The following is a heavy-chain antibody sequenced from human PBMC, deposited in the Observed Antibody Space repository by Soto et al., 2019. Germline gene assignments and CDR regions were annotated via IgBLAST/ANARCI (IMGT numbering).Heavy chain of an antibody. Sequence: LSLTCTVSGASISGFYWSWIRKSAGKGLEWIGRIYATGTTDYNPSLKSRVMMSVDTSKKQFSLKLRSVTAADTAVYYCVRDGTKTLRDWFDPWGQGMSVTVSS. V-gene: IGHV4-4*07. CDR1: GASISGFY. D-gene: IGHD1-1*01. J-gene: IGHJ5*02. CDR2: IYATGTT. CDR3: VRDGTKTLRDWFDP.